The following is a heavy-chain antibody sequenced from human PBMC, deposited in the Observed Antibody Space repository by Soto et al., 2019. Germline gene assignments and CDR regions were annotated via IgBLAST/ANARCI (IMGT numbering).Heavy chain of an antibody. CDR2: ISGSGASI. D-gene: IGHD2-15*01. CDR3: AKEGLGSCTGGICYGSDF. Sequence: EVQLLESGGNLVQPGVSLRLSCAASGFTFSSYVMSWVRQAPGKGLEWVSTISGSGASIYDADSVKGRFTISRDNSKNTVYLQMNSLRAEDTAVYYWAKEGLGSCTGGICYGSDFWGQGTLVTVSS. V-gene: IGHV3-23*01. CDR1: GFTFSSYV. J-gene: IGHJ4*02.